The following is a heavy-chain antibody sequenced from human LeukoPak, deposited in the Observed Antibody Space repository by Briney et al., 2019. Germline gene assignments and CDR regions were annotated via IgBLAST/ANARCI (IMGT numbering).Heavy chain of an antibody. Sequence: GGSLRLSCAASGFGFNNNAMHWVRQAPGKGLEWLAAISYDGSTRKYADSVKGRFTISRDNSKKSLSLQMNSLRGEDTAVYYCARDTAQSLSLYGVVDFWGQGTLVTVSS. CDR2: ISYDGSTR. J-gene: IGHJ4*02. CDR3: ARDTAQSLSLYGVVDF. D-gene: IGHD3-10*01. V-gene: IGHV3-30-3*01. CDR1: GFGFNNNA.